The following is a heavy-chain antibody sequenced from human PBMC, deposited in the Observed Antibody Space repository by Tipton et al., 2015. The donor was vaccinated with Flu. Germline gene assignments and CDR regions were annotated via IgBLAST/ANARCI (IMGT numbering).Heavy chain of an antibody. D-gene: IGHD4-11*01. CDR2: VHQTGST. J-gene: IGHJ5*02. Sequence: LRLSCSVFGDSIGSRYYWAWIRQPPGKGLEWIGNVHQTGSTYYNPSLTSRVTIAVDRARNQFSLRLTSVTAADTAVYYCARRDYSKYVSEPKNWFDPWGQVTLVTV. CDR3: ARRDYSKYVSEPKNWFDP. CDR1: GDSIGSRYY. V-gene: IGHV4-38-2*01.